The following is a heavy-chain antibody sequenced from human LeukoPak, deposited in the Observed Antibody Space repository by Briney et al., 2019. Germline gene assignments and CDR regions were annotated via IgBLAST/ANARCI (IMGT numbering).Heavy chain of an antibody. Sequence: PSETLSLTCAVYGVSFSGYYWSWIRQPPGKGLEWIGEINHSGSTNYNPSLKSRVTISVDRSKNQFSLKLSSVTAADTAVYYCARGNSSSWYGDYYYGMDVWGQGTTVTVSS. CDR1: GVSFSGYY. D-gene: IGHD6-13*01. V-gene: IGHV4-34*01. J-gene: IGHJ6*02. CDR2: INHSGST. CDR3: ARGNSSSWYGDYYYGMDV.